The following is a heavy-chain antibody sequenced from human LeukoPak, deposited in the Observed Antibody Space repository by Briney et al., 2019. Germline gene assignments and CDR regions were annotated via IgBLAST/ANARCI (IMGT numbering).Heavy chain of an antibody. D-gene: IGHD6-13*01. CDR3: ARVGVAAAGKPLDV. V-gene: IGHV4-39*07. CDR1: GGSISSSSYY. Sequence: SETLSLTCTVSGGSISSSSYYWGWIRQPPGKGLEWIGSIYYSGSTYYSPSLKSRVTISVDTSKNQFSLKLSSVTAADTAVYYCARVGVAAAGKPLDVWGKGTTVTVSS. CDR2: IYYSGST. J-gene: IGHJ6*04.